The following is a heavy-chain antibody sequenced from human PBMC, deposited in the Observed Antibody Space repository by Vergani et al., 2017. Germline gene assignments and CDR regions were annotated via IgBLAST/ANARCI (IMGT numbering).Heavy chain of an antibody. Sequence: EVQLLESGGGLVQPGGSLRLSCAASGFTFSSYAMSWVRQAPGKGLEWVSAISSSSSYIYYADSVKGRFTISRDNAKNSLYLQMNSLRAEDTAVYYCARSHGLMDYWGQGTLVTVSS. J-gene: IGHJ4*02. CDR3: ARSHGLMDY. CDR1: GFTFSSYA. CDR2: ISSSSSYI. D-gene: IGHD3-16*01. V-gene: IGHV3-21*01.